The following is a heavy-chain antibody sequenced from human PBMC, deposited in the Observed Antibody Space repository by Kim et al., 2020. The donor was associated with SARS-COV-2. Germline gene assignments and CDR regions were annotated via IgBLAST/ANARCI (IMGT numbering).Heavy chain of an antibody. CDR3: ARGGTTGPLGDDAFDI. CDR2: IGTAGDT. CDR1: GFTFSSYD. D-gene: IGHD1-1*01. V-gene: IGHV3-13*04. J-gene: IGHJ3*02. Sequence: GGSLRLSCAASGFTFSSYDMHWVRQATGKGLEWVSAIGTAGDTYYPGSVKGRFTISRENAKNSLYLQMNSLRAGDTAVYYCARGGTTGPLGDDAFDIWGQLKMDTDSA.